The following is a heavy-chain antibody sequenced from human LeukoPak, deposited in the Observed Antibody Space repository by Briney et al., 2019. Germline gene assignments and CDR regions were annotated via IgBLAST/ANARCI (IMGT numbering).Heavy chain of an antibody. Sequence: SETLSLTCAVSGASLSGYYWSWIRQSPGKGLELIGEINHGGFTNYNPSLKSRVTISVDTSRNQIALGLSSLTAADTAVYFCARSHLWPSGTFDIWGQGTVVAVSS. V-gene: IGHV4-34*01. J-gene: IGHJ3*02. CDR1: GASLSGYY. CDR3: ARSHLWPSGTFDI. D-gene: IGHD5-18*01. CDR2: INHGGFT.